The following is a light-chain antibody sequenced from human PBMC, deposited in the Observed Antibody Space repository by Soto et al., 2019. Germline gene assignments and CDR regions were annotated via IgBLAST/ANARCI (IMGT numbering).Light chain of an antibody. J-gene: IGKJ5*01. Sequence: DIQMTQSPSTLSASVADTVTITCRASQSISGSLAWYQQKPGGPPNLLIYDASSLQSGVPSRFSGSGSGTEFTLTISSLQPDDFAVYYCQQYNNWPPLTFGQGTRLEIK. V-gene: IGKV1-5*01. CDR1: QSISGS. CDR2: DAS. CDR3: QQYNNWPPLT.